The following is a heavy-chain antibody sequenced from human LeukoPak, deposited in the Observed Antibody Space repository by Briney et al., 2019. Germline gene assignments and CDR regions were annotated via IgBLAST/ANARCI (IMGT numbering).Heavy chain of an antibody. J-gene: IGHJ4*02. Sequence: GGSLRLSCAASGFTFSSYGMHWVRQAPGKGLEWVAVISYDGSNKYYADSVKGRFTISRDNSKNTLYLQMNSLRAEDTAVYYCAKEGLRYYYDSSGYPLYFDYWGQGTLVTVSS. CDR3: AKEGLRYYYDSSGYPLYFDY. V-gene: IGHV3-30*18. CDR2: ISYDGSNK. CDR1: GFTFSSYG. D-gene: IGHD3-22*01.